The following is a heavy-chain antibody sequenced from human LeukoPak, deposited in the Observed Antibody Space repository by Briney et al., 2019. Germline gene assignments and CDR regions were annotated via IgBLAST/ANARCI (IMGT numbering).Heavy chain of an antibody. CDR3: ARDLVTVTKGFDI. J-gene: IGHJ3*02. CDR1: DDSFSSHY. V-gene: IGHV4-59*11. Sequence: PSETLSLTCAVSDDSFSSHYWTWIRQPPGKGLEWIGYISYIGSTNYNPSLKSRVTISIDTSRNQFSLRLSSVTAADTPVYYCARDLVTVTKGFDIWGQGTMVSVSS. D-gene: IGHD4-17*01. CDR2: ISYIGST.